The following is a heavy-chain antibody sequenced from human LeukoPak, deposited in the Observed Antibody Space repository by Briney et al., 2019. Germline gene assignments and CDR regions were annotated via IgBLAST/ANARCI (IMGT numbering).Heavy chain of an antibody. CDR1: GFTLSSYW. V-gene: IGHV3-74*01. D-gene: IGHD2-15*01. J-gene: IGHJ4*02. CDR3: ARRGTQDYFDY. CDR2: INTDGSST. Sequence: GGSLRLSCSASGFTLSSYWMHWVRQAPGKGLVWVSRINTDGSSTNYADSVKGRFTVSRDNAKNTLYLQMNSLRAEDTAVYYCARRGTQDYFDYWGQGTLVTVSS.